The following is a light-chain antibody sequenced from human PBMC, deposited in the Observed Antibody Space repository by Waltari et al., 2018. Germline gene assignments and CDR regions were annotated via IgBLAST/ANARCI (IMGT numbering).Light chain of an antibody. V-gene: IGKV3-15*01. CDR3: QQYDKWLRYS. CDR1: QSISTN. Sequence: IVMTQSPATLSVSPGARATPPCRASQSISTNLAWFQEKPAQAPRLLIYGASTRATGVPARFSGSGSGTYFTLVISSLQSEDFAVYYCQQYDKWLRYSFGQGTKLEIK. J-gene: IGKJ2*01. CDR2: GAS.